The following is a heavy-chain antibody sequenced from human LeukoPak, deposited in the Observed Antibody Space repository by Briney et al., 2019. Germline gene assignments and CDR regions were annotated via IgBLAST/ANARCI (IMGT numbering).Heavy chain of an antibody. Sequence: GGSLRLSCAASGFTFSSYAMNWVRQAPGKGLEWVSAIGSTGVSTFYADSVKGRFTISRDNAKNSLHLQMNSLRAEDTAVYYCARDDRDISSFRFDYWGHGILVTVSS. D-gene: IGHD6-6*01. CDR3: ARDDRDISSFRFDY. V-gene: IGHV3-23*01. CDR2: IGSTGVST. J-gene: IGHJ4*01. CDR1: GFTFSSYA.